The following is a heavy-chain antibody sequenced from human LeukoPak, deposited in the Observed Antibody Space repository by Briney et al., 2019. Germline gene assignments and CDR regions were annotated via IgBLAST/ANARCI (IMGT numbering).Heavy chain of an antibody. J-gene: IGHJ4*02. CDR1: GYTFTTYG. Sequence: ASVKVSCKASGYTFTTYGISWVRQAPGQGLEWMGWISAYNGNTNYAQKLQGRVTMTTDTSTSTAYMEPSSLRSEDTAVYYCARVGDYGDYDFDYWGQGTLVTVSS. D-gene: IGHD4-17*01. CDR3: ARVGDYGDYDFDY. V-gene: IGHV1-18*01. CDR2: ISAYNGNT.